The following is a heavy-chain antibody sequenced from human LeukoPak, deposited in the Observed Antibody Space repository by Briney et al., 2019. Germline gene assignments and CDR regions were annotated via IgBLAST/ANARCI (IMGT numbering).Heavy chain of an antibody. V-gene: IGHV3-30*02. CDR3: AKDRGSGWPFDY. J-gene: IGHJ4*02. CDR2: IRCDGSNK. D-gene: IGHD6-25*01. Sequence: GGSLRLSCAASGFTFSSYGMHWVRQAPGKGLEGVAFIRCDGSNKDYADSVKGRFTLSRDNSKNTLYLQVNSLRAEDTAVYYCAKDRGSGWPFDYWGQGTLVTVSS. CDR1: GFTFSSYG.